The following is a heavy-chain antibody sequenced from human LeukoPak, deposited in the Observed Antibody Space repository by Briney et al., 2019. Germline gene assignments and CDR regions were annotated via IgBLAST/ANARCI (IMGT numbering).Heavy chain of an antibody. CDR2: IIPIFGTA. CDR3: ARGSSSFDYYYGMDV. CDR1: GGTFSSYA. V-gene: IGHV1-69*01. J-gene: IGHJ6*02. D-gene: IGHD6-6*01. Sequence: WASVKVSCTASGGTFSSYAISWVRQAPGQGLEWMGGIIPIFGTANYAQKFQGRVTITADESTSTAYMELSSLRSEDTAVYYCARGSSSFDYYYGMDVWGQGTTVTVSS.